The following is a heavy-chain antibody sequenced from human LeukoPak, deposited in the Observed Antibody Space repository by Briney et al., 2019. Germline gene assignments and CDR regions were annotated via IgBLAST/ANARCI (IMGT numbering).Heavy chain of an antibody. Sequence: GGSLRLSCTASGFTFGSYAMSWVRQAPGKGLEWVSSISGGSEDTYYADSVKGRFTISRDNSKSTLNLQLNGLRAEDTAVYYCTRTIAQYSNIWLFSYYGLDGCGQGSTVTVSS. V-gene: IGHV3-23*01. CDR1: GFTFGSYA. CDR2: ISGGSEDT. D-gene: IGHD1-7*01. J-gene: IGHJ6*01. CDR3: TRTIAQYSNIWLFSYYGLDG.